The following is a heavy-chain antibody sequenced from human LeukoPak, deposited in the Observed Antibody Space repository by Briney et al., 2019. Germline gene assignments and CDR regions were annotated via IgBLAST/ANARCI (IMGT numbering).Heavy chain of an antibody. D-gene: IGHD2-21*02. CDR3: ARDRRCFGGGDCYPSDY. J-gene: IGHJ4*02. Sequence: GASVKVSCKASGYTFTSYGISWVRQAPGQGLEWMGWISAYNGNTNYAQKLQGRVTMTTDTSTSTAYMELRSLRSDDTAVYYCARDRRCFGGGDCYPSDYWGQGTLVTVSS. CDR2: ISAYNGNT. CDR1: GYTFTSYG. V-gene: IGHV1-18*01.